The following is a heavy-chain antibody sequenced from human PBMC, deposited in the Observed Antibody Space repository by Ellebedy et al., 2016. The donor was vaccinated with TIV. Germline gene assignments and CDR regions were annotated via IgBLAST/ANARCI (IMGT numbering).Heavy chain of an antibody. CDR2: IYFSGST. D-gene: IGHD3-16*02. CDR3: VRHISLSDAFDI. CDR1: GDSITSKSHY. Sequence: MPSETLSLTCTVSGDSITSKSHYWGWIRQPPGKGLEWIGSIYFSGSTHYNPSLESRVTISIDRPKNDFSLRLPSVTAADTAVYYCVRHISLSDAFDIWGQGTLVTVSS. V-gene: IGHV4-39*01. J-gene: IGHJ3*02.